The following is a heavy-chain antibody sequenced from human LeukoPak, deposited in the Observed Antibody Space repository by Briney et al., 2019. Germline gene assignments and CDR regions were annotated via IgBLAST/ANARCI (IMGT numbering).Heavy chain of an antibody. Sequence: GASVKVSCKASGYTFTGYYMHWVRQAPGQGLEWMGWINPNSGGTNYAQKFQGRVTMTRDTSISTAYMELSRLRSDDTAVYYCASNEEGSSSSGVGLYYYYYLDVWGKGTTVTVSS. V-gene: IGHV1-2*02. CDR1: GYTFTGYY. D-gene: IGHD6-6*01. CDR2: INPNSGGT. J-gene: IGHJ6*03. CDR3: ASNEEGSSSSGVGLYYYYYLDV.